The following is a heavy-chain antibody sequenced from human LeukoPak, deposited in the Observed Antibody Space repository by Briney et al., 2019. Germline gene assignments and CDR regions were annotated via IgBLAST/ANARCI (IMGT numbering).Heavy chain of an antibody. CDR2: INANSGTT. Sequence: GGSLRLSCTASGFAFSVYAMSWLRQPPGKGLEWVSTINANSGTTSYAASVRGRFTISRDNSKNTLYLQMNSLRAEDTAVYYCASLSWDTAHFDYWGQGTLVTVSS. CDR1: GFAFSVYA. J-gene: IGHJ4*02. D-gene: IGHD5-18*01. V-gene: IGHV3-23*01. CDR3: ASLSWDTAHFDY.